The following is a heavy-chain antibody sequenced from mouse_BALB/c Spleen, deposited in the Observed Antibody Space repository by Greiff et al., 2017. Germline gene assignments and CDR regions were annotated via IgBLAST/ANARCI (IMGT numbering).Heavy chain of an antibody. Sequence: EVKLVESGGGLVKPGGSLKLSCAASGFTFSSYAMSWVRQTPEKRLEWVASISSGGSTYYPDSVKGRFTISRDNARNILYLQMSSLRSEDTAMYYCARWLLRFYYFDYWGQGTTLTVSS. CDR3: ARWLLRFYYFDY. D-gene: IGHD2-3*01. J-gene: IGHJ2*01. V-gene: IGHV5-6-5*01. CDR1: GFTFSSYA. CDR2: ISSGGST.